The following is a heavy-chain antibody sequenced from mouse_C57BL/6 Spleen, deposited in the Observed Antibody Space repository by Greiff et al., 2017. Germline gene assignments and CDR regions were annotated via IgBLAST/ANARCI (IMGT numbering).Heavy chain of an antibody. CDR2: ILPGSAST. J-gene: IGHJ3*01. CDR1: GYTFTGYW. V-gene: IGHV1-9*01. Sequence: VKLQESGAELMKPGASVKLSCKATGYTFTGYWIEWVKQRPGHGLEWIGEILPGSASTNYNEKFKGKATFTADTSSNTAYMQLSSLTTEDSAIYYCARGASMVTGGFAYWGQATLVTVSA. D-gene: IGHD2-2*01. CDR3: ARGASMVTGGFAY.